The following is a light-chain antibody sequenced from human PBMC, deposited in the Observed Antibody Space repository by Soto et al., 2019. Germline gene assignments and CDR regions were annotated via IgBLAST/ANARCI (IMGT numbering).Light chain of an antibody. CDR2: KAS. CDR1: QRISSW. J-gene: IGKJ1*01. Sequence: DIQMTQSPSTLSASVGDRVTITCRASQRISSWLAWYQQKPGTAPNLLIYKASTLQSGVPSRFSGSGSGTEFTHTISSLQPDDFATYYCQQYSDNWTFGQGTKVEIK. CDR3: QQYSDNWT. V-gene: IGKV1-5*03.